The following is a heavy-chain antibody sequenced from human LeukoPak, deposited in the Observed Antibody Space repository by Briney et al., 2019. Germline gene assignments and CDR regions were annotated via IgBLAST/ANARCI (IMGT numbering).Heavy chain of an antibody. CDR3: ARDGVYSSGFPENFDY. CDR2: ISSSSSYI. J-gene: IGHJ4*02. Sequence: GGSLRLSCAASGFTFSSYSMNWVRQAPGKGLEWVPSISSSSSYIYYADSVKGRFTISRDNAKNSLYLQMNSLRAEDTAVYYCARDGVYSSGFPENFDYWGQGTLVTVSS. V-gene: IGHV3-21*01. D-gene: IGHD6-19*01. CDR1: GFTFSSYS.